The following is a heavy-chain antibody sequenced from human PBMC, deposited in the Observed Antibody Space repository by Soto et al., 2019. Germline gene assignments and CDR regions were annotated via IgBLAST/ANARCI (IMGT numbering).Heavy chain of an antibody. V-gene: IGHV5-51*01. CDR2: IYPGDSDR. J-gene: IGHJ6*02. Sequence: GESLKISCQGSGYSFDNYWIGWVRQMPGKGLEWMAIIYPGDSDRRYSPSFQGQVTISADRSISTAYLQWSSLKASDAANYYCVRYRSRDYYYGMDVWGQGTTVTVSS. CDR1: GYSFDNYW. D-gene: IGHD1-26*01. CDR3: VRYRSRDYYYGMDV.